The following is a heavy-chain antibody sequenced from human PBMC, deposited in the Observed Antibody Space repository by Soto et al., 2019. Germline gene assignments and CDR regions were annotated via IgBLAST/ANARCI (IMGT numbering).Heavy chain of an antibody. J-gene: IGHJ6*02. CDR1: GGSFSSYA. CDR2: IIPMFGTA. Sequence: SVKVSCKASGGSFSSYAISWVRQAPGQGLEWMGGIIPMFGTAIYAQKFQGRVTITADESTSTAYMELSSLRSEDTAVYYCARMMGSYYYYGMDVWGQGTTVTVSS. D-gene: IGHD3-10*01. CDR3: ARMMGSYYYYGMDV. V-gene: IGHV1-69*13.